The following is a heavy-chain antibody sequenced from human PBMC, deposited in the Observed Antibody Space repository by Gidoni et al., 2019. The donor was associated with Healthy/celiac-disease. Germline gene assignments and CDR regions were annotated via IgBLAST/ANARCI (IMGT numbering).Heavy chain of an antibody. Sequence: QVQLVQSGAEVKKPGSSVTVSCTASGGTFSSYTISWVRQAPGQGLEWMGRIIPILGIANYAQKFQGRVTITADKSTSTAYMELSSLRSEDTAVYYCASSGAGSGSYFDYWGQGTLVTVSS. CDR2: IIPILGIA. CDR1: GGTFSSYT. D-gene: IGHD1-26*01. CDR3: ASSGAGSGSYFDY. V-gene: IGHV1-69*02. J-gene: IGHJ4*02.